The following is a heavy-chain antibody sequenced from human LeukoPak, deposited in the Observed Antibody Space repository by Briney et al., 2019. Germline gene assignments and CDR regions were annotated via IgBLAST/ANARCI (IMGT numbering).Heavy chain of an antibody. CDR3: ARQRADYYYYYVDV. CDR1: GGSINTANYY. J-gene: IGHJ6*03. V-gene: IGHV4-39*01. CDR2: IYYSETT. Sequence: PSETLSLTGTVSGGSINTANYYWGWLRQPPGRGLEWIGSIYYSETTYDNPSLKSRVTISIETSKNQFSLRLSSVTASDTAVYYCARQRADYYYYYVDVWGEGTTVAVS.